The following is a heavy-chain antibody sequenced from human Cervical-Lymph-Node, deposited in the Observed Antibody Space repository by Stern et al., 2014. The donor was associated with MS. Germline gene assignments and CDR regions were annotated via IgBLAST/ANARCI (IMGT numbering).Heavy chain of an antibody. Sequence: VHLVESGPGLVKPSQTLSLTCAVTGGSISIAEYYWSWIRQSPGKGLEWIGYIHNSGTTYYNPSLKSRVTLSVDTSKNQFSLKLTSVTAADTAVYYCSRDADGYSLVFGYWGRGTLVTVSS. D-gene: IGHD5-24*01. CDR1: GGSISIAEYY. J-gene: IGHJ4*02. V-gene: IGHV4-30-4*01. CDR2: IHNSGTT. CDR3: SRDADGYSLVFGY.